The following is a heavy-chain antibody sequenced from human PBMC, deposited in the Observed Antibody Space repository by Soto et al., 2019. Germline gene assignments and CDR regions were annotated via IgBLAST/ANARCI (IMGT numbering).Heavy chain of an antibody. J-gene: IGHJ4*02. CDR1: GFTFGRFG. CDR2: ISYDGSNR. Sequence: GGSLRLSCAASGFTFGRFGMHWVRQAPGKGLEWLAVISYDGSNRYYADSVEGRFTISRDNSKNTLYLQMNSLRAEDTAIYYCAKNNWLEYWGQGTLVTVSS. CDR3: AKNNWLEY. V-gene: IGHV3-30*18.